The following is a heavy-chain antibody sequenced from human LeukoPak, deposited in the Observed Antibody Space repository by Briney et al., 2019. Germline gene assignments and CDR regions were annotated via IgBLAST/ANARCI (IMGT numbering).Heavy chain of an antibody. CDR1: GYTFPSYF. J-gene: IGHJ4*02. V-gene: IGHV1-46*01. Sequence: GPAKVSCKASGYTFPSYFMHWVRQAPGQGLEWMGIINPTGGSTTYAQKFQGRVTMTRDTSTSTVYMELSSLRSDDTAVYYCARTAARRFDYWGQGTLVTVSS. CDR3: ARTAARRFDY. D-gene: IGHD6-6*01. CDR2: INPTGGST.